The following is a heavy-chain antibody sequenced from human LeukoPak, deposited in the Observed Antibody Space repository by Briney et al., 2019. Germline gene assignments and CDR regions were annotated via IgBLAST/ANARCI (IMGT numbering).Heavy chain of an antibody. J-gene: IGHJ2*01. Sequence: GGSLRLSCAASGFTFSSYAMHWVRQAPGKGMEWLALISYDGSNKYYADSMKGRCTVSRDNSKNTLYLQMNSLRAEDTAVYYCAKGDYYGSGSYYWYFDLWGRGTLVTVSS. CDR1: GFTFSSYA. CDR3: AKGDYYGSGSYYWYFDL. V-gene: IGHV3-30*18. D-gene: IGHD3-10*01. CDR2: ISYDGSNK.